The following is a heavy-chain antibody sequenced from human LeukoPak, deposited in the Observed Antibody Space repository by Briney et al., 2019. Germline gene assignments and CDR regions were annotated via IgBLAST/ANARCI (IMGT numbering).Heavy chain of an antibody. CDR3: AIYGYCGSTGCYRYFDS. Sequence: GGSLRLSCAASGFTFSNYAMSWVRQAPGKGLEWVSAISGSGGSTFCRDSVKGRFTIFRDSSKNALHLQMNSLRVEDTAVYYCAIYGYCGSTGCYRYFDSWGQGTLVTVSS. CDR2: ISGSGGST. V-gene: IGHV3-23*01. CDR1: GFTFSNYA. D-gene: IGHD2-2*03. J-gene: IGHJ4*02.